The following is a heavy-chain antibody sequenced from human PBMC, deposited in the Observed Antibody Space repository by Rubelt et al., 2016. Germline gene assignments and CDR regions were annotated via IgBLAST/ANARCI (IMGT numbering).Heavy chain of an antibody. Sequence: QVQLVQSGAEVKKPGASVKVSCKASGYTFTSYSMHWVRQAPGQKLEWMGWINAGTGNTKYSQKFQGRVTITRDTSASTAYMELSSLTSEDTAVYYCARDHSGSYSFDFWGQGTLVTVSS. V-gene: IGHV1-3*01. CDR3: ARDHSGSYSFDF. J-gene: IGHJ4*02. CDR1: GYTFTSYS. D-gene: IGHD1-26*01. CDR2: INAGTGNT.